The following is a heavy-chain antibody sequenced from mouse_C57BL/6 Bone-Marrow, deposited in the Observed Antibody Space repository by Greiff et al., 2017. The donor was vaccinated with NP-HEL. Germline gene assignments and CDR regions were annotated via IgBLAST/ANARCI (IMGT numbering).Heavy chain of an antibody. V-gene: IGHV1-81*01. Sequence: VQLQQSGAELARPGASVKLSCTASGYTFTSYGISWVTQRTGHGLEWIGELYPRSGNTYYNEKFKGKATLTADKSSSSAYMELRRLTSEDSAVYFCARGGYYGSSSYWGQGTTLTVSS. J-gene: IGHJ2*01. CDR2: LYPRSGNT. D-gene: IGHD1-1*01. CDR3: ARGGYYGSSSY. CDR1: GYTFTSYG.